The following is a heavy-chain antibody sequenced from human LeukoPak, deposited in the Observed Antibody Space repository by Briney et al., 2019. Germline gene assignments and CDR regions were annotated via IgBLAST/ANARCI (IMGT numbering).Heavy chain of an antibody. Sequence: SQTLSLTCTVSGGSISSSSYYWGWIRQPPGKGLEWIGSIYYSGSTYYNPSLKSRVTISVDTSKNQFSLKLSSVTAADTAVYYCARHVRFFYWGQGTLVTVSS. J-gene: IGHJ4*02. D-gene: IGHD3-3*01. CDR1: GGSISSSSYY. CDR2: IYYSGST. V-gene: IGHV4-39*01. CDR3: ARHVRFFY.